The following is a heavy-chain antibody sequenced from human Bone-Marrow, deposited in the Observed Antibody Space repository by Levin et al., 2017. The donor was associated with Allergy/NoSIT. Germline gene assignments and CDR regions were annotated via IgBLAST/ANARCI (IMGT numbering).Heavy chain of an antibody. J-gene: IGHJ6*03. V-gene: IGHV3-7*01. CDR1: GFTFRRNW. D-gene: IGHD2-21*01. Sequence: GASVKVSCAVSGFTFRRNWMTWVRQAPGKGLEWVANIKQDGSEKYYADSVRGRFTSSRDNAENSLYLQMNSLRVEDTAVYYCAGGEHMDVWGKGTTVTVSS. CDR3: AGGEHMDV. CDR2: IKQDGSEK.